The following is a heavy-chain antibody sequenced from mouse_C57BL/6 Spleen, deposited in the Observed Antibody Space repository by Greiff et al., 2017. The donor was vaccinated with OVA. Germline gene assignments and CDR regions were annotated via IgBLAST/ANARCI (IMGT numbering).Heavy chain of an antibody. CDR2: IYPYNGVS. CDR1: GYSFTGYY. J-gene: IGHJ4*01. D-gene: IGHD1-1*01. CDR3: ARLGITTVVAKDYAMDD. V-gene: IGHV1-31*01. Sequence: EVKLMESGPALVKPGASVKISCKASGYSFTGYYMHWVKQSHGNILDWIGYIYPYNGVSSYNQKFKGKATLTVDKSSSTAYMELRSLTSEDSAVYYCARLGITTVVAKDYAMDDWGQGTSVTVSS.